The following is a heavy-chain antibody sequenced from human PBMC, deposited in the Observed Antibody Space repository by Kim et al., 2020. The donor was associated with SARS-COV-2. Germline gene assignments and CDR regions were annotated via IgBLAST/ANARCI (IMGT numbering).Heavy chain of an antibody. J-gene: IGHJ4*02. Sequence: GGSLRLSCTASGFTFGDYAMSWFRQAPGKGLEWVGFIRSKGYGGATEYAASVKGRFTISRDDSKSIAYLQINSLKTEDTAVYYCTRDRVGPDSGSYYGYWGQGTLVTVSS. CDR1: GFTFGDYA. CDR2: IRSKGYGGAT. CDR3: TRDRVGPDSGSYYGY. D-gene: IGHD1-26*01. V-gene: IGHV3-49*03.